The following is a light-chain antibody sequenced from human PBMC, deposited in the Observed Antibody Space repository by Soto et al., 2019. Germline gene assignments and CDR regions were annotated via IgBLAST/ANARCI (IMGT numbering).Light chain of an antibody. CDR3: SSYTSSSTLVV. CDR1: SSDIGGYTF. J-gene: IGLJ2*01. V-gene: IGLV2-14*03. Sequence: QSALTQPASVSGSPGQSITISCTGTSSDIGGYTFVSWYQQHPGKAPKLMIFDVSNRPSGVSNRFSGSKSGHTASLAISGLQAEDEADYYCSSYTSSSTLVVFGGGTKLTVL. CDR2: DVS.